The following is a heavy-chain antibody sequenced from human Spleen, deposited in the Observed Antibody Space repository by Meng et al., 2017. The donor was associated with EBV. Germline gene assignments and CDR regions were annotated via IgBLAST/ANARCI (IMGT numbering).Heavy chain of an antibody. Sequence: QVQLVQSGAEVKKPGASVKVSCKVSGYPLAELSMHWVRQAPGEGLEWMGWMNPGSGNTVYAQKFQGRVTMTRNTSITTAYMELSNLRSEDAAVYYCARGGIDFWGQGTLVTVFS. CDR1: GYPLAELS. J-gene: IGHJ4*02. V-gene: IGHV1-8*01. CDR2: MNPGSGNT. CDR3: ARGGIDF.